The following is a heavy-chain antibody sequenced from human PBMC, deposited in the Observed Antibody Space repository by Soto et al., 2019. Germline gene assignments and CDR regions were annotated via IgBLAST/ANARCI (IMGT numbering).Heavy chain of an antibody. Sequence: QITLKESGPTLVKPTQTLTLTCTFSGFSLSTSGVGVGWIRQPPGKALEWLALIYWDDNKRYSPSLKTRLTITKDTSKNQVVLTMTNMDPVDTATYYCAPRIVTHNWFDPWGQGTLVTVSS. CDR3: APRIVTHNWFDP. D-gene: IGHD3-22*01. J-gene: IGHJ5*02. CDR2: IYWDDNK. V-gene: IGHV2-5*02. CDR1: GFSLSTSGVG.